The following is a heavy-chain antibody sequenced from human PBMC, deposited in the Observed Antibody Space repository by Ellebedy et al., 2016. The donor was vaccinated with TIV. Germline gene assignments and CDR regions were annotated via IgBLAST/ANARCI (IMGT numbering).Heavy chain of an antibody. J-gene: IGHJ5*02. CDR3: ARVGSSWYWWFDP. Sequence: AASVKVSCKASGYNFIDYYIHRVRQAPGQGLEWMGWINPNSGGTKYAQKFQGRVTVTRDTSITTAYMELSRLISDDTAVYYCARVGSSWYWWFDPWGQGTLVTVSS. CDR2: INPNSGGT. V-gene: IGHV1-2*02. CDR1: GYNFIDYY. D-gene: IGHD6-13*01.